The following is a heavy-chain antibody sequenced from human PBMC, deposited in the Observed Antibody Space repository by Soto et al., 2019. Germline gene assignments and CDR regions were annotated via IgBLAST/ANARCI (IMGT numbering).Heavy chain of an antibody. J-gene: IGHJ4*02. D-gene: IGHD3-10*01. Sequence: QVQLVESGGGVVQPGRSLRLSCAASGFTFRSYGLHWVRQAPGRGLEWVAVIWFDGTYKYYSDSVKGRFTISRDDSKNKLYLQMNSLRAEDTAVYYCARGEEGSGSYYPPDYWGQGSLVTVSS. V-gene: IGHV3-33*03. CDR1: GFTFRSYG. CDR3: ARGEEGSGSYYPPDY. CDR2: IWFDGTYK.